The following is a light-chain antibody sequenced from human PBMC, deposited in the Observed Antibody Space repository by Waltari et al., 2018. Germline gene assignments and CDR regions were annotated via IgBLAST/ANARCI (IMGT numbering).Light chain of an antibody. J-gene: IGKJ4*01. CDR1: QSILYSSNSKNY. V-gene: IGKV4-1*01. CDR3: QQYYSTPLT. CDR2: WAS. Sequence: DIVMTQSPDSLAVSLGERATINCKSTQSILYSSNSKNYLAWYQQKPGPPPKLLIYWASTRESGVPDRFSGSGSGTDFTLTISSLQAEDVAIYYCQQYYSTPLTFGGGTKVEIE.